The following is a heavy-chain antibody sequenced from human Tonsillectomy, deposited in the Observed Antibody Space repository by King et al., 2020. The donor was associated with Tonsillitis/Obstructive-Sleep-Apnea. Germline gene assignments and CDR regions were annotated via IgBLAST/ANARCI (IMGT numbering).Heavy chain of an antibody. D-gene: IGHD1-26*01. CDR2: IYPGDSDT. Sequence: QLVQSGAEIKKPGESLKISCKGSGYSFTSYWIAWVRQMPGKGLEWMGLIYPGDSDTKYSPSFQGQVTISADKSISTAYLQWGSLKASDTAMYYCASPRHRSWHFYMDVWGKGTTVTVSS. CDR3: ASPRHRSWHFYMDV. V-gene: IGHV5-51*01. J-gene: IGHJ6*03. CDR1: GYSFTSYW.